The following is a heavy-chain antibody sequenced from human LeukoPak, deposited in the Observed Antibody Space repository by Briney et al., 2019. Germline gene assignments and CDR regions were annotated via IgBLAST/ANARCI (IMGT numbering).Heavy chain of an antibody. CDR1: GFTFSSYG. J-gene: IGHJ5*02. Sequence: GGTLRLSCAASGFTFSSYGMSWVRQAPGKGLEWVSGISGSGGSTYYADSVKGRFTISRDNSKNTLYLQMNSLRAEDTAVYYCAKDSQGGGLWFDPWGQGTLVTVSS. CDR2: ISGSGGST. CDR3: AKDSQGGGLWFDP. D-gene: IGHD3-16*01. V-gene: IGHV3-23*01.